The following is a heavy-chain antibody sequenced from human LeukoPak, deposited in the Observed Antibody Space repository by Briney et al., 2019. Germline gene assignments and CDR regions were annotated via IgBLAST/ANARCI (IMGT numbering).Heavy chain of an antibody. J-gene: IGHJ6*03. CDR2: IIPIFGTS. Sequence: SVKVSFKSSGCTFSSYAISWVRQAPAPGLEWMGGIIPIFGTSNYVQKFQGRVTITADESTSTAYMELTSLKSEDTAVYYCAMNSYGSMDVWGKGTTVTVSS. V-gene: IGHV1-69*01. CDR3: AMNSYGSMDV. D-gene: IGHD5-18*01. CDR1: GCTFSSYA.